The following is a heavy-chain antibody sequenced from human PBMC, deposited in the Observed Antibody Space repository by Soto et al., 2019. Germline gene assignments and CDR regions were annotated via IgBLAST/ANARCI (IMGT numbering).Heavy chain of an antibody. CDR2: ISYDGSNK. J-gene: IGHJ4*02. CDR1: GFTFSSYA. CDR3: ARDQAGKSGFGEKTFDY. V-gene: IGHV3-30-3*01. Sequence: QVQLVESGGGVVQPGRSLRLSCAASGFTFSSYAMHWVRQAPGKGLEWVAVISYDGSNKYYADSVKGRFTISRDNSKNTLYLQMNSLRAEDTAVYYCARDQAGKSGFGEKTFDYWRQGTLVTVSS. D-gene: IGHD3-10*01.